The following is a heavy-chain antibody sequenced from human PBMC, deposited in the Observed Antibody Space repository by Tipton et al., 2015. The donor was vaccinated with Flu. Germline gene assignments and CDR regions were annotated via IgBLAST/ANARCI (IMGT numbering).Heavy chain of an antibody. J-gene: IGHJ4*02. CDR1: GGSITGYY. V-gene: IGHV4-59*08. CDR3: QRSPGYYFDF. CDR2: IYYSGST. Sequence: TLSLTCTVSGGSITGYYWSWIRQPPGKGLEWIGYIYYSGSTNYNPSLKSRLTISVETSRNQFSLRLSSVTAADTAVYYCQRSPGYYFDFWGQGTLVTVSS.